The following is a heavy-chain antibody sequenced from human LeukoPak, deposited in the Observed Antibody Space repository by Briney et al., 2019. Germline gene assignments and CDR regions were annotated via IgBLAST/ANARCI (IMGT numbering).Heavy chain of an antibody. CDR3: ALVGAVDH. D-gene: IGHD1-26*01. CDR1: GFTFSTYE. J-gene: IGHJ4*02. V-gene: IGHV3-48*03. Sequence: GGSLRLSCAASGFTFSTYEMNWVRQAPGKGLEWVSYISGSGSTISYPDSVKGRFTISRDNAKNSLYLQMNSLRAEDTAVYYCALVGAVDHWGRGTLVTVSS. CDR2: ISGSGSTI.